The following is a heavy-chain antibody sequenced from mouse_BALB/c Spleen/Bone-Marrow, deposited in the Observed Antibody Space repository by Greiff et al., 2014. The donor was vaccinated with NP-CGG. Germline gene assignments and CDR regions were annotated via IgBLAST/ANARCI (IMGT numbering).Heavy chain of an antibody. J-gene: IGHJ3*01. Sequence: VQLQQPGAELVKPGGSVKLSCTASGFNIKDTYMHWVKQRPEQGLEWIGRIDPANGNTKYDPKFQGKATITADTSSNTAYLQLSSLTSEDTAVYYCASLDDYIYWGQGTLVTVSA. V-gene: IGHV14-3*02. CDR2: IDPANGNT. CDR3: ASLDDYIY. D-gene: IGHD2-13*01. CDR1: GFNIKDTY.